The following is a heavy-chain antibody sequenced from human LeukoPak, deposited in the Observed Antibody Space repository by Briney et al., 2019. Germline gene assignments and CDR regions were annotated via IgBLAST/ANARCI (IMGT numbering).Heavy chain of an antibody. CDR3: ARGVNDYGDLRSAFDI. Sequence: SVNVSCKASGGTFSSYAISWVRQAPGQGLEWMGRIIPILGIANYAQKFQGRVTITADKSTSTAYMELSSLRSEDTAVYYCARGVNDYGDLRSAFDIWGQGTMVTVSS. CDR1: GGTFSSYA. J-gene: IGHJ3*02. V-gene: IGHV1-69*04. CDR2: IIPILGIA. D-gene: IGHD4-17*01.